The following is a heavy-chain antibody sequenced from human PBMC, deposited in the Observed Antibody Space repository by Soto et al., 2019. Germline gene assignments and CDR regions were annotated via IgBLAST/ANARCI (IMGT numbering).Heavy chain of an antibody. CDR2: ISVYSGNT. CDR3: XXXXXXXXXXXYHYYAMDV. V-gene: IGHV1-18*04. Sequence: QVQLVQSGAELKKPGASVKVSCEASGYTFTSYGVSWXRQXXXXXXEWMGWISVYSGNTNYARKLQGRVTMTRDIYTRAVYMXXXSXXXXXXXXXXXXXXXXXXXXXXYHYYAMDVWGQGTTVTVSS. J-gene: IGHJ6*02. CDR1: GYTFTSYG.